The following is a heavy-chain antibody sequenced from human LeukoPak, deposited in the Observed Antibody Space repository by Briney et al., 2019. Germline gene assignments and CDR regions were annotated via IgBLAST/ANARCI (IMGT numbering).Heavy chain of an antibody. D-gene: IGHD2-15*01. J-gene: IGHJ4*02. Sequence: SETLSLTCSVSGGSISGYYWSWIRQPPGKGLEWIGYIYSTGGTNYNPSLKSRVIISLDTSKNQFSLGLSSVTAADTAVYYCARDFCSDGSCYSYFHYWGQGILVTVSS. CDR1: GGSISGYY. V-gene: IGHV4-59*01. CDR3: ARDFCSDGSCYSYFHY. CDR2: IYSTGGT.